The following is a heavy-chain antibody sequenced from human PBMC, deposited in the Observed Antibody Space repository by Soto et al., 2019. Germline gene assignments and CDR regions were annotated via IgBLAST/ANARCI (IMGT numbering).Heavy chain of an antibody. Sequence: VQLVESGGGVVQPGRSLRLSCAASGLSFNNYGMHWVRQAPGKGLEWVAAISGSGGSTYYADSVKGRFTISRDNSKNTLYLQMNSLRDEDTAVYYCAKPRGVVVVPAATGRFDPWGQGTLVTVSS. D-gene: IGHD2-2*01. J-gene: IGHJ5*02. CDR2: ISGSGGST. V-gene: IGHV3-23*04. CDR1: GLSFNNYG. CDR3: AKPRGVVVVPAATGRFDP.